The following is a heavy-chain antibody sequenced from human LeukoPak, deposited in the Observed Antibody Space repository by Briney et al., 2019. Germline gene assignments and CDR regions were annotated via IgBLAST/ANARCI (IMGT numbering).Heavy chain of an antibody. CDR3: AREYAADYYYYMDV. Sequence: SETLSLTCTVSGYSISSGYYWGWIRQPPGKGLEWIGSIYHSGSTYYNPSLKSRVTISVDTSKNQFSLKLSSVTAADTAVYYCAREYAADYYYYMDVWGKGTTVTVSS. CDR1: GYSISSGYY. J-gene: IGHJ6*03. D-gene: IGHD6-13*01. CDR2: IYHSGST. V-gene: IGHV4-38-2*02.